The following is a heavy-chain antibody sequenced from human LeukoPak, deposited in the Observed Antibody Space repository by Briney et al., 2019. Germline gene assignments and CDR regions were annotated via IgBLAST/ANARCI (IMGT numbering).Heavy chain of an antibody. Sequence: GGSLRLSCAASGFTFSSYSMNWVRQAPGKGLEWVSSISSSSSYIYYADSVKGRFTISRDNAKNSLYLQMNSLRAEDTAVYYCARNYYYGSGSYYSSDFDYWGQGTLVTVSS. V-gene: IGHV3-21*01. CDR3: ARNYYYGSGSYYSSDFDY. D-gene: IGHD3-10*01. CDR1: GFTFSSYS. CDR2: ISSSSSYI. J-gene: IGHJ4*02.